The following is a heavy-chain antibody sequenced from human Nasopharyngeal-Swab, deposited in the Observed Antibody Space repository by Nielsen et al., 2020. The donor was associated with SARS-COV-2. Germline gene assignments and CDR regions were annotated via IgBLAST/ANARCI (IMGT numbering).Heavy chain of an antibody. CDR3: AKDGGLTTFPYYYYYGMDV. V-gene: IGHV3-23*01. CDR1: GFTFSSYA. Sequence: GESLKISRAASGFTFSSYAMSWVRQAPGKGLEWVSAISGSGGSTYYADSVKGRFTISRDNSKNTLYLQMNSLRAEDTAVYYCAKDGGLTTFPYYYYYGMDVWGQGTTVTVSS. J-gene: IGHJ6*02. CDR2: ISGSGGST. D-gene: IGHD4/OR15-4a*01.